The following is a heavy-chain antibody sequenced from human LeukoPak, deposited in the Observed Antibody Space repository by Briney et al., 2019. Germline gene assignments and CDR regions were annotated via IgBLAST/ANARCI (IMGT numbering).Heavy chain of an antibody. J-gene: IGHJ3*02. V-gene: IGHV4-38-2*02. CDR2: IYHSGST. CDR1: GYSIGSGYY. CDR3: ARDLDAFDI. Sequence: SETLSLTCTVSGYSIGSGYYWGWIRQPPGKGLEWIGSIYHSGSTYYNPSLKSRVTISGDTSKNQFSLRLGSVTAADTAVYYCARDLDAFDIWGQGTMVTVSS.